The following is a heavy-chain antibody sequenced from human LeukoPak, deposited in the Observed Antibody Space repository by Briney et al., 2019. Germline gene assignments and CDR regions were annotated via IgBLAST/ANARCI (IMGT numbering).Heavy chain of an antibody. CDR2: IYYSGST. V-gene: IGHV4-30-4*01. Sequence: SGTLSLTCTVSGGSISSGDYYWSWIRQPPGKGLEWIGYIYYSGSTYYNPSLKSRVTISVDTSKNQFSLKLSSVTAADTAVYYCARGLTYYYSSGSYYYREGNWFDPWGQGTLVTVSS. CDR1: GGSISSGDYY. D-gene: IGHD3-10*01. J-gene: IGHJ5*02. CDR3: ARGLTYYYSSGSYYYREGNWFDP.